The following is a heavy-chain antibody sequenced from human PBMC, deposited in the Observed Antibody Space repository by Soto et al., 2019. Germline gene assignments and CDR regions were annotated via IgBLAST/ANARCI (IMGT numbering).Heavy chain of an antibody. Sequence: GASVKVSCKASGGTFSSYAISWVRQAPRQGLEWMGGIIPIFGTANYAQKFQGRVTITADESTSTAYMELSSLRSEDTAVYYCATTGGSYYTQHLYGMDVWGQGTTVTVSS. CDR2: IIPIFGTA. V-gene: IGHV1-69*13. D-gene: IGHD3-10*01. CDR3: ATTGGSYYTQHLYGMDV. CDR1: GGTFSSYA. J-gene: IGHJ6*02.